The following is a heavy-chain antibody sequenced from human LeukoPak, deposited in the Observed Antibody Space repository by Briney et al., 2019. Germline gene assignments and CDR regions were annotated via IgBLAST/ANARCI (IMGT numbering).Heavy chain of an antibody. CDR1: GFTFRKYG. J-gene: IGHJ4*02. V-gene: IGHV3-23*01. D-gene: IGHD2-15*01. Sequence: GSPRLSCGAPGFTFRKYGMSWGRQAPGGGVGWGSVISGSGDSTYYADSVKGRFTISRDNSKNTLYLQMNSLGAEDTAVYYCAKGASVSCYSALDYWCQGTLVTVSS. CDR2: ISGSGDST. CDR3: AKGASVSCYSALDY.